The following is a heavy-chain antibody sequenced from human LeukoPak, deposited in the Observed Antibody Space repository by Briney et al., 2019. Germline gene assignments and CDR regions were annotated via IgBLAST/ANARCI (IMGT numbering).Heavy chain of an antibody. CDR3: ARTTSLTASGYDY. J-gene: IGHJ4*02. Sequence: ASVKVSCKASLYIFINYHINWVRQTTRQGVERMGWINPNNGDSGYAQTFQGRVTITRDTYISAAYMELRSLTSEETAVYVCARTTSLTASGYDYWGQGTLVTVSS. CDR1: LYIFINYH. D-gene: IGHD4-17*01. CDR2: INPNNGDS. V-gene: IGHV1-8*03.